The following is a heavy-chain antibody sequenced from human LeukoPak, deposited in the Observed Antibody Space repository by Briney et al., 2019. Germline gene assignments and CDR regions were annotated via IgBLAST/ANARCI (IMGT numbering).Heavy chain of an antibody. CDR1: GFTFSSYG. V-gene: IGHV3-30*03. CDR2: ISNDGGNK. Sequence: GRSLRLSCAASGFTFSSYGMHWVRQAPGKGLEWVAVISNDGGNKDYADSVKGRFTVSRDNAKNSLYLQMNSLRAEDTAVYYCARDSKYYDFWSGYYPKDYYYGMDVWGQGTTVTVSS. J-gene: IGHJ6*02. CDR3: ARDSKYYDFWSGYYPKDYYYGMDV. D-gene: IGHD3-3*01.